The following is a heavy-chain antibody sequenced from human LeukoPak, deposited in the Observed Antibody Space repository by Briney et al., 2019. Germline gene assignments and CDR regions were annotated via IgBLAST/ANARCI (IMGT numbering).Heavy chain of an antibody. J-gene: IGHJ4*02. CDR2: IYYSGCT. V-gene: IGHV4-59*01. D-gene: IGHD3-22*01. CDR1: GGSLSSYY. CDR3: ASSSISYYYDSSGYYYFDY. Sequence: PSETLSLTCTVSGGSLSSYYWSWIRQPPGKGLEWIGYIYYSGCTNYNPSLKSRVTISVDTSKNQFSLKLSSVTAADTAVYYCASSSISYYYDSSGYYYFDYWGQGTLVTVSS.